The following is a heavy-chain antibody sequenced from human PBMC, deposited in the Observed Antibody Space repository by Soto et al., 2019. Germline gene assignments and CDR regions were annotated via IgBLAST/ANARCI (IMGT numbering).Heavy chain of an antibody. CDR2: INHSGST. D-gene: IGHD6-6*01. CDR1: GGSFSGYY. Sequence: SATLSLTCAVYGGSFSGYYWSWIRQPPGKGLEWIGEINHSGSTNYNPSLKSRVTISVDTSKNQFSLRAEDTAVYYCAKDRQLVRYYYYGMDGWGQGTTVTFSS. J-gene: IGHJ6*02. V-gene: IGHV4-34*01. CDR3: AKDRQLVRYYYYGMDG.